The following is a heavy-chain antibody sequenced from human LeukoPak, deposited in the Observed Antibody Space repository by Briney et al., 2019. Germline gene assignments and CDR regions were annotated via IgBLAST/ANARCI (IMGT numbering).Heavy chain of an antibody. Sequence: ASVKVSSKASGYTFTSYVINWVRQAPGQGLEWMGWMNPNSGNTGYAQKLQGRVTMTRNTSISKAYMELSSLRSEDTAVYYCARASSMAVIGYWGQGTLVTVSS. CDR3: ARASSMAVIGY. V-gene: IGHV1-8*01. J-gene: IGHJ4*02. CDR1: GYTFTSYV. CDR2: MNPNSGNT. D-gene: IGHD2/OR15-2a*01.